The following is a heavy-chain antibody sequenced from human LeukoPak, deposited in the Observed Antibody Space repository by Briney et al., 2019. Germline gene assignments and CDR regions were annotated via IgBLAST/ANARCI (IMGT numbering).Heavy chain of an antibody. J-gene: IGHJ4*02. CDR2: ISGSGGST. CDR1: GFTFNSYA. CDR3: AKRAGSVVAASPFDY. V-gene: IGHV3-23*01. D-gene: IGHD2-15*01. Sequence: GGSLRLSCAASGFTFNSYAMSWVRQAPGKGLERVSAISGSGGSTYYADSVRGRFTISRDKFKSTLYLQMNSLRAEDTAVFYCAKRAGSVVAASPFDYWGQGTLVTVSS.